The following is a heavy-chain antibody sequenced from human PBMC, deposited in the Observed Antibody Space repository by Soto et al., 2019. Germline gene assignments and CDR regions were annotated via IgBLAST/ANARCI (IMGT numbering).Heavy chain of an antibody. CDR2: ISNSGSLT. Sequence: QLLESGGGLVQFGGSLRLSCAASGFTFSSYGMSWVRQVPGKGLEWVSSISNSGSLTYYADSVKGRCTISRDNSKNTLYLQMTSLRAEDTALYSCATILVTGHWYFQVWGRGALVTVSS. D-gene: IGHD2-21*02. CDR3: ATILVTGHWYFQV. J-gene: IGHJ2*01. CDR1: GFTFSSYG. V-gene: IGHV3-23*01.